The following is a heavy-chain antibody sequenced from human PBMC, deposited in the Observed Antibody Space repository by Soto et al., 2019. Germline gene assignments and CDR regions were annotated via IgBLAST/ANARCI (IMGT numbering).Heavy chain of an antibody. D-gene: IGHD2-15*01. CDR1: GGSISSGDYY. CDR2: IYYSGST. Sequence: SETLSLTCTVSGGSISSGDYYWSWIRQPPGKGLEWIGYIYYSGSTYYNPSLKSRVTISVDTSKNQFSLKLSSVTAADTAVYYCARDSDCSGGSCWGYWFDPWGQGTLVTVSS. CDR3: ARDSDCSGGSCWGYWFDP. J-gene: IGHJ5*02. V-gene: IGHV4-30-4*01.